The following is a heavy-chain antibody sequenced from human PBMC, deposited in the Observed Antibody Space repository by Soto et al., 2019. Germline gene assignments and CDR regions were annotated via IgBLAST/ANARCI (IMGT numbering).Heavy chain of an antibody. CDR1: GYTFTTYF. D-gene: IGHD2-15*01. CDR3: AREGPRDGYSKPFDY. Sequence: QVQLVQSGAEVKKPGASVKVSCKASGYTFTTYFIHWVRQAPGQGPEWMGIINPSHASTTYAQKFQGRVTMTSDTSTTTVYLEVSSLTSEDTALYFCAREGPRDGYSKPFDYWGQGTLVTVSS. V-gene: IGHV1-46*03. CDR2: INPSHAST. J-gene: IGHJ4*02.